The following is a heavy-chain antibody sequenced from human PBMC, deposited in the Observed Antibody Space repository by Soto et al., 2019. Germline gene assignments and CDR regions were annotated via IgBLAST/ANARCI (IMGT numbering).Heavy chain of an antibody. J-gene: IGHJ6*03. CDR3: ARDTAVAGPYYYYYYYMDV. V-gene: IGHV4-59*01. CDR1: GGSISSYY. Sequence: SETLSLTCTVSGGSISSYYWSWIRQPPWKGLEWIGYIYYSGSTNYNPSLKSRVTISVDTSKNQFSLKLSSVTAADTAVYYCARDTAVAGPYYYYYYYMDVWGKGTTVTVSS. CDR2: IYYSGST. D-gene: IGHD6-19*01.